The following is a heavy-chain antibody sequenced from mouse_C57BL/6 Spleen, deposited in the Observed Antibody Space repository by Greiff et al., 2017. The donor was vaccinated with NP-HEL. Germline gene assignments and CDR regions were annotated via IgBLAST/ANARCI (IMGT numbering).Heavy chain of an antibody. CDR3: TRDQVNYEGFDY. Sequence: EVMLVESGEGLVKPGGSLKLSCAASGFTFSSYAMSWVRQTPEKRLEWVAYISSGGDYIYYADTVKGRFTISRDNARNTLYLQMSSLKSEDTAMYYCTRDQVNYEGFDYWGQGTTLTVSS. CDR2: ISSGGDYI. D-gene: IGHD2-1*01. CDR1: GFTFSSYA. V-gene: IGHV5-9-1*02. J-gene: IGHJ2*01.